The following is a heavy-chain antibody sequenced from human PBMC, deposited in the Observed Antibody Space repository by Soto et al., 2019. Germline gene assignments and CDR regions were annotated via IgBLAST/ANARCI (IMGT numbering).Heavy chain of an antibody. D-gene: IGHD6-19*01. CDR3: AKDPWIRLTTGWFFYLDQ. J-gene: IGHJ4*02. V-gene: IGHV3-30*18. CDR2: ITRAGSNT. CDR1: GFTFSSYG. Sequence: QVQLVESGGGVVQPGRSLRLSCAASGFTFSSYGMHWVRQAPGKGLEWVAIITRAGSNTYYADSVMGRFTISTDNSKNTLIVQMNSLKAEDTAVYYCAKDPWIRLTTGWFFYLDQWCQGTLVTVSS.